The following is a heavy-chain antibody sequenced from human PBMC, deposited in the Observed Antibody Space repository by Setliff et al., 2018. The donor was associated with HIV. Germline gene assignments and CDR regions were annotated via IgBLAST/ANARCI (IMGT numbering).Heavy chain of an antibody. CDR1: DGSISSSSYY. CDR3: ARQSGYTRGWDIFGLVAGSFDI. CDR2: IYYSGNT. Sequence: KPSETLSLTCNVSDGSISSSSYYWAWIRQPPGKGLEWIGTIYYSGNTYYRPYLKSRVTVSIDTSKNQFSLRLNSVTAADTAVYYCARQSGYTRGWDIFGLVAGSFDIWGQGTMVTVSS. J-gene: IGHJ3*02. V-gene: IGHV4-39*01. D-gene: IGHD3-3*01.